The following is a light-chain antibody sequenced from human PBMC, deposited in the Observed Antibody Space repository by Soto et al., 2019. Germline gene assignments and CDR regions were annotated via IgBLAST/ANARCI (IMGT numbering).Light chain of an antibody. CDR1: QSVSSN. CDR3: QQYNNWPPVT. Sequence: EIVMTQSPATLSVSPGERATLSCRASQSVSSNLAWYQQRPGQAPRLLIYGASTRATGIPARFSGSGSGTEFTLTISSLQSEDFAVYYCQQYNNWPPVTFGQGTKVDIK. J-gene: IGKJ1*01. CDR2: GAS. V-gene: IGKV3-15*01.